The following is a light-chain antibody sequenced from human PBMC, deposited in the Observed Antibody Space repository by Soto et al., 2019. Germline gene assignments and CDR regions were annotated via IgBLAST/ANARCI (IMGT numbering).Light chain of an antibody. CDR1: QSVSSN. CDR3: QQYNNWPPVT. Sequence: EIVMTQSPATLSVSPGERATLSCRASQSVSSNLAWYQQRPGQAPRLLIYGASTRATGIPARFSGSGSGTEFTLTISSLQSEDFAVYYCQQYNNWPPVTFGQGTKVDIK. J-gene: IGKJ1*01. CDR2: GAS. V-gene: IGKV3-15*01.